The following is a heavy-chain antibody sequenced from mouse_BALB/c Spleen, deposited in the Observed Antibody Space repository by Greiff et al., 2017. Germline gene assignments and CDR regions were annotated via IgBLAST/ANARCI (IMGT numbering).Heavy chain of an antibody. V-gene: IGHV1-15*01. CDR3: TRREGSSYGGDY. D-gene: IGHD1-1*01. Sequence: QVQLKQSGAELVRPGASVTLSCKASGYTFTDYEMHWVKQTPVHGLEWIGAIDPETGGTAYNQKFKGKATLTADKSSSTAYMELRSLTSEDSAVYYCTRREGSSYGGDYWGQGTTLTVSS. CDR2: IDPETGGT. J-gene: IGHJ2*01. CDR1: GYTFTDYE.